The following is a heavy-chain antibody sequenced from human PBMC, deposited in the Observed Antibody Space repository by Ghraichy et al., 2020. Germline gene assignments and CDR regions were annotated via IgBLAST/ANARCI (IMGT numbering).Heavy chain of an antibody. J-gene: IGHJ6*02. CDR1: GFTFSSYA. V-gene: IGHV3-23*01. Sequence: GGSLRLSCAASGFTFSSYAMSWVRQAPGKGLEWVSAISGSGGSTYYADSVKGRFTISRDNSKNTLYLQMNSLRAEDTAVYYCAKTYSSSWYGGAYYYYGMDVWGQGTTVTVSS. CDR3: AKTYSSSWYGGAYYYYGMDV. D-gene: IGHD6-13*01. CDR2: ISGSGGST.